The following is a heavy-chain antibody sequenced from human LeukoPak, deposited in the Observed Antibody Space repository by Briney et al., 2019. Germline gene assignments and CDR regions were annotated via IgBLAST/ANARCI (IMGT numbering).Heavy chain of an antibody. V-gene: IGHV4-30-2*01. Sequence: SQTLSLTCTVSGGSISSGGYYWSWIRQPPGKGLEWIGYNYHSGSTYYNPSLKSRVTISVDRSKNQFSLKLSSVTAADTAVYYCARTTVTLYYFDYWGQGTLVTVSS. CDR2: NYHSGST. J-gene: IGHJ4*02. CDR3: ARTTVTLYYFDY. CDR1: GGSISSGGYY. D-gene: IGHD4-17*01.